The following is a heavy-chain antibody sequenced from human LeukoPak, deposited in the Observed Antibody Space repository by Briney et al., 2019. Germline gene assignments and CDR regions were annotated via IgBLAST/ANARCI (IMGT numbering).Heavy chain of an antibody. V-gene: IGHV4-59*12. CDR3: ARDGSGTEQTFDY. D-gene: IGHD3-10*01. CDR2: IYYSGST. Sequence: SETLSLTCTVSGGSISSYYWSWIRQPPGKGLEWIGYIYYSGSTNYNPSLKSRVTISVDTSKNQFSLKLSSVTAADTAVYYCARDGSGTEQTFDYWGQGTLVTVSS. J-gene: IGHJ4*02. CDR1: GGSISSYY.